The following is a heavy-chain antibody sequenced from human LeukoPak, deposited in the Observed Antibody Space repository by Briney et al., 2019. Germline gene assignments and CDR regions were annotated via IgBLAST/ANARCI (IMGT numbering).Heavy chain of an antibody. J-gene: IGHJ4*02. V-gene: IGHV1-18*01. Sequence: EASVKVSCKASGYTFTSYGISWVRQAPGQGPEWMGWISTYNGNTNYAQKFQDRVTMTTDTSTSTAYMELSSLRSEDTAVYYCARSPSMVRGVKGYYFDYWGQGTLVTVSS. D-gene: IGHD3-10*01. CDR3: ARSPSMVRGVKGYYFDY. CDR1: GYTFTSYG. CDR2: ISTYNGNT.